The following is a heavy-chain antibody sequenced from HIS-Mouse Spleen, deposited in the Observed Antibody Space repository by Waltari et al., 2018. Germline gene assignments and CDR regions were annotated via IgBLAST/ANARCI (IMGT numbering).Heavy chain of an antibody. D-gene: IGHD6-19*01. J-gene: IGHJ4*02. CDR1: GFSLSTSGMC. CDR2: IHWDDDK. CDR3: ARIAEGYTSGWYAFDY. V-gene: IGHV2-70*15. Sequence: QVTLRESGPALVKPTQTLTLTCTFSGFSLSTSGMCVSWIRQPPGKALEWLARIHWDDDKYYSTSLKTRLTISKDTSKNQVVLTMTNMDPVDTATYYCARIAEGYTSGWYAFDYWGQGTLVTVSS.